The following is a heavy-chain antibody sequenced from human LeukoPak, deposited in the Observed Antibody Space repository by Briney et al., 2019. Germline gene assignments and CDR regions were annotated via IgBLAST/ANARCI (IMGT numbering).Heavy chain of an antibody. D-gene: IGHD5-12*01. Sequence: SETLSLTCTVSGGSISSYYWSWIRQPPGKGLEWVGYIYYSGSTNYNPSLKSRVTISVDTSKNQFSLRLTSVTAADTAVYYCARVYGSGYDFRGAFDIWGQGTMVTVSS. CDR3: ARVYGSGYDFRGAFDI. J-gene: IGHJ3*02. V-gene: IGHV4-59*01. CDR1: GGSISSYY. CDR2: IYYSGST.